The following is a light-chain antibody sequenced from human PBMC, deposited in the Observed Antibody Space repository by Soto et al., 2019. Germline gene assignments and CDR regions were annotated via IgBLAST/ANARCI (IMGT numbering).Light chain of an antibody. V-gene: IGKV3-20*01. CDR3: QQYATSPRT. Sequence: EILLTQSPGTLSLSPGERVTLYCKASQRVSNSYLAWYQQRPGQAPRLLIYGAFSRATDAPDRFSGSESGTEFTLTIDRLAPEDSAVYFCQQYATSPRTFGQGTKV. CDR2: GAF. J-gene: IGKJ1*01. CDR1: QRVSNSY.